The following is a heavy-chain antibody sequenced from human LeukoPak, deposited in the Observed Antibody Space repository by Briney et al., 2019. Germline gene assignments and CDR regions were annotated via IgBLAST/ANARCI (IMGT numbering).Heavy chain of an antibody. Sequence: PSETLSLTCTVSGGSISSSSYHWGWIRQPPGKGLEWIGSIYYSGSTYYNPSLKSRVTISVDTSKNQFSLKLSSVTAADTAVYYCARFHIMVVTAGLLDYWGQGTLVTVSS. D-gene: IGHD2-21*02. CDR1: GGSISSSSYH. CDR2: IYYSGST. V-gene: IGHV4-39*01. J-gene: IGHJ4*02. CDR3: ARFHIMVVTAGLLDY.